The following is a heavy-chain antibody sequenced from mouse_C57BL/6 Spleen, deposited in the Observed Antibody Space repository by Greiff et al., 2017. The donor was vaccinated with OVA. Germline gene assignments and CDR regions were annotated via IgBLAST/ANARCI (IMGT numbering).Heavy chain of an antibody. V-gene: IGHV1-61*01. CDR3: AVDSSGFFDY. J-gene: IGHJ2*01. CDR2: IYPSDSET. CDR1: GYTFTSYW. D-gene: IGHD3-2*02. Sequence: QVQLQQPGAELVRPGSSVKLSCKASGYTFTSYWMDWVKQRPGQGLEWIGNIYPSDSETHYNQKFKDKATLTVDKSSSTAYMQLSSLTSEDSAVYYFAVDSSGFFDYWGQGTTLTVSS.